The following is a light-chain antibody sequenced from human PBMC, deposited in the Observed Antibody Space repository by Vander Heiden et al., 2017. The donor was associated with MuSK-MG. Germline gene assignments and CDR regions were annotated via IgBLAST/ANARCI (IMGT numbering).Light chain of an antibody. CDR2: AAS. CDR3: QQSDSTPHA. Sequence: DIQMTQSPSSLSASVGDRVTITCRASQSISSYLNWYQQKPGKAPKLLIYAASSLQSGVPSRFSGSGPGTDFTLTISSLQPEDFATYYCQQSDSTPHAFGQGTKVEIK. V-gene: IGKV1-39*01. J-gene: IGKJ1*01. CDR1: QSISSY.